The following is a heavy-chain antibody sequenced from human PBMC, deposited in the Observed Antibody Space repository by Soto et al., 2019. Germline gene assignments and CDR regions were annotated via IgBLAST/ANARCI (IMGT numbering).Heavy chain of an antibody. D-gene: IGHD2-2*01. CDR1: GYTFTSCD. CDR3: ARGPSGDCSSTSCYGLGYYYYYYGMDV. CDR2: MNPNSGNT. V-gene: IGHV1-8*01. Sequence: ASVKVSCKASGYTFTSCDINWVRQDTGQGLEWMGWMNPNSGNTGYAQKFQGRVTMTRNTSISTAYMELSSLRSEDTAVYYCARGPSGDCSSTSCYGLGYYYYYYGMDVWGQGTTVTVSS. J-gene: IGHJ6*02.